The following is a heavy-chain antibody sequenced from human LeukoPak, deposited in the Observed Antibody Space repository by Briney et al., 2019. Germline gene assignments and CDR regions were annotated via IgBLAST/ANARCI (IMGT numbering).Heavy chain of an antibody. CDR3: TTRIMNTFGGVTVDFDH. CDR1: GFTFSNAW. CDR2: IKSKTDGGTT. J-gene: IGHJ4*02. V-gene: IGHV3-15*01. Sequence: PGGSLRLSCAASGFTFSNAWMSWVRQAPGKGLEWVGRIKSKTDGGTTNYAAPVKGRFTISRDDSKNMLYLQMNSLKTGDTAVYYCTTRIMNTFGGVTVDFDHWGQGTLVTVSS. D-gene: IGHD3-16*02.